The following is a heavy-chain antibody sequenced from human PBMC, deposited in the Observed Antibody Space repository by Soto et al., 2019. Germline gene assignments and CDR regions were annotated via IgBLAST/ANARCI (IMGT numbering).Heavy chain of an antibody. J-gene: IGHJ5*02. V-gene: IGHV1-69*06. CDR2: IIPIFGTA. D-gene: IGHD3-10*01. CDR3: ARDRGPYYYGSGSYYPFDP. Sequence: QVQLVQSGAEVKKPGSSVKVSCKASGGTFSSYAISWVRQAPGQGLEWMGGIIPIFGTANYAQKFQGIVTITADKSTSTAYMELSSLRSEDTAVYYCARDRGPYYYGSGSYYPFDPWGQGTLVTVSS. CDR1: GGTFSSYA.